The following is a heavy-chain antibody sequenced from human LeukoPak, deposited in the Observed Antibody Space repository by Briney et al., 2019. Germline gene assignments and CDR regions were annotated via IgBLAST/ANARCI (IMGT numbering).Heavy chain of an antibody. V-gene: IGHV4-31*03. CDR1: GGSISSGGYY. J-gene: IGHJ4*02. CDR3: ARVSKVIDRYFDY. D-gene: IGHD4-17*01. Sequence: NPSETLSLTCTVSGGSISSGGYYWSWIRQHPGKGLEWIGYIYYSGSTYYNPSLKSRVTISVDTSKNQFSLKLSSVTAADTAVYYCARVSKVIDRYFDYWGQGTLVTVSS. CDR2: IYYSGST.